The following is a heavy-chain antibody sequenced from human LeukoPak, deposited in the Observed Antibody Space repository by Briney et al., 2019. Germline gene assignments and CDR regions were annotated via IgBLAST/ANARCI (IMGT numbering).Heavy chain of an antibody. J-gene: IGHJ6*03. CDR1: GFTFSNYA. Sequence: GGSLRLSCAASGFTFSNYATSWVRQAPGKGLEWASAISGSGGSTYYPDSVKGRFSISRDNSKNTLYLQMNSLRAEDTAVYYCAKASSGWSYYYYYMDVWGKGTTVTVSS. V-gene: IGHV3-23*01. CDR3: AKASSGWSYYYYYMDV. D-gene: IGHD6-19*01. CDR2: ISGSGGST.